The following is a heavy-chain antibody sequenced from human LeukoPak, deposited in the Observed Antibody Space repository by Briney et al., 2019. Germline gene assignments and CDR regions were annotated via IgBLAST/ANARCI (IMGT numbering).Heavy chain of an antibody. V-gene: IGHV3-7*01. CDR1: GFTFSSYW. CDR3: ARDKDGGLEY. D-gene: IGHD4-23*01. Sequence: GGSLRLSCAASGFTFSSYWMSWVRQAPGKGLEWVANIRHDGGEKYYVDSAKGQFTISRDNAKNSLFLQMNSLRAEDTAVYYCARDKDGGLEYWGQGTLVTVSS. CDR2: IRHDGGEK. J-gene: IGHJ4*02.